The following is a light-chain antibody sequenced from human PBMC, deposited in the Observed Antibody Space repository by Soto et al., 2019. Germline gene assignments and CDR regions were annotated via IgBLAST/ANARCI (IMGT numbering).Light chain of an antibody. CDR1: QGIGND. V-gene: IGKV1-6*01. CDR3: LQDYVYPWT. CDR2: EAS. J-gene: IGKJ1*01. Sequence: AIQVTQSPSSLSASVGDRVTISCRASQGIGNDLGWYQQKPGKAPKLLIYEASTLQTGVASRFSGSGSGTDFTITISRLQPEDFATYYCLQDYVYPWTFGQGTKVEVK.